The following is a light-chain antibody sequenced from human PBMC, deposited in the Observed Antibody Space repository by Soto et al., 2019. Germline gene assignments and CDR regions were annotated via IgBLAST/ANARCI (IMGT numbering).Light chain of an antibody. Sequence: IVLTQSPGTLSLSPWERATLSCRASQTVTSSFLAWYQQKPGQAPRLLIHDASNRATGIPARFSGSGSGTDFTLTISSLEPEDFAVYYCQQRSDWSSITFGQGTRLEIK. V-gene: IGKV3D-20*02. CDR2: DAS. J-gene: IGKJ5*01. CDR1: QTVTSSF. CDR3: QQRSDWSSIT.